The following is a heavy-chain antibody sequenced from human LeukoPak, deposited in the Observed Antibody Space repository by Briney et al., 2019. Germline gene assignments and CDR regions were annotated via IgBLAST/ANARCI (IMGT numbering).Heavy chain of an antibody. Sequence: GGSLRLSCAASGFTFDDYAMHWVRQAPGKGLEWVSGISWNSGSIGYADSVKGRFTISRDNAKNSLYLQMNSLRAEDTALYYCAKGMQWLVPGYFQHWGQGTLVTVSS. CDR2: ISWNSGSI. V-gene: IGHV3-9*01. CDR1: GFTFDDYA. D-gene: IGHD6-19*01. CDR3: AKGMQWLVPGYFQH. J-gene: IGHJ1*01.